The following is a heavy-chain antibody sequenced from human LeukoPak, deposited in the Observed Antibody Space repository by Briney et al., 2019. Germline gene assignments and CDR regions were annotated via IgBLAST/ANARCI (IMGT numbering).Heavy chain of an antibody. CDR1: GYTFTSYD. J-gene: IGHJ4*02. CDR3: ARHGRSPYSSGWYDY. Sequence: GASVKVSCKASGYTFTSYDINWVRQATGQGLAWMGWMNPNSGNTGYAQKFQGRVTMTRNTSISTAYMELSSLRSEDTAVYYCARHGRSPYSSGWYDYWGQGTLVTVSS. CDR2: MNPNSGNT. V-gene: IGHV1-8*01. D-gene: IGHD6-19*01.